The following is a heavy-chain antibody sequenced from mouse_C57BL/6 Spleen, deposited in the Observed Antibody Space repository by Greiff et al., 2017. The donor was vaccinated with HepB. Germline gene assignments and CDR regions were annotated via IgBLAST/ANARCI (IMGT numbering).Heavy chain of an antibody. V-gene: IGHV5-17*01. CDR2: ISSGSSTI. Sequence: EVQGVASGGGLVKPGGSLNLSCAASGFTFSDYGLHWVRQAPEKGLEWVAYISSGSSTIYYADTVKCRFTISRDNAKNTLFLQMTSLRSGHTAMYYLSRNEYDDWFAFLGQGTLVTVSA. CDR3: SRNEYDDWFAF. J-gene: IGHJ3*01. D-gene: IGHD2-4*01. CDR1: GFTFSDYG.